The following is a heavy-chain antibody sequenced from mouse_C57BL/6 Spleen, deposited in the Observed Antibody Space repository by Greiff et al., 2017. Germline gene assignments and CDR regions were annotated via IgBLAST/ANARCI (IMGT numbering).Heavy chain of an antibody. CDR3: AREDSSGYGFAY. CDR2: IYPGDGDT. J-gene: IGHJ3*01. V-gene: IGHV1-80*01. D-gene: IGHD3-2*02. CDR1: GYAFSSYW. Sequence: LVESGAELVKPGASVKISCKASGYAFSSYWMNWVKQRPGKGLEWIGQIYPGDGDTNYNGKFKGKATLTADKSSSTAYMQLSSLTSEDSAVYFCAREDSSGYGFAYWGQGTLVTVSA.